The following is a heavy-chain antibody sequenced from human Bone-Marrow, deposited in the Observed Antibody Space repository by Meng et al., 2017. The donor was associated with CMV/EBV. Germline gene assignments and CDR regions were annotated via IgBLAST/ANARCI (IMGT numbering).Heavy chain of an antibody. V-gene: IGHV1-46*01. Sequence: VKVSCKASGYTFTSYYMHWVRQAPGQGLEWMGIINPSGGSTSYGQKFQGRVTMTRDTSTSTVYMELSSLRAEDTAVYYCARAYSSRWYYFDYWGQGTLVTVSS. CDR1: GYTFTSYY. D-gene: IGHD6-13*01. CDR3: ARAYSSRWYYFDY. CDR2: INPSGGST. J-gene: IGHJ4*02.